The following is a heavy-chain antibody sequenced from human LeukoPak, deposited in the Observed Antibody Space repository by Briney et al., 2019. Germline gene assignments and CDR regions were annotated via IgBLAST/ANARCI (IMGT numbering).Heavy chain of an antibody. CDR2: IYTSGST. J-gene: IGHJ4*02. CDR1: GGSISSGSYY. Sequence: SVTLSLTCTVAGGSISSGSYYWSWIRQPAGKGLEWIGRIYTSGSTHYNPSLKSRVTISVDTSKNQFSLKLSSVTAADTAVYYCSGYDFRSGLDYWGQGTLVTVSS. V-gene: IGHV4-61*02. CDR3: SGYDFRSGLDY. D-gene: IGHD3-3*01.